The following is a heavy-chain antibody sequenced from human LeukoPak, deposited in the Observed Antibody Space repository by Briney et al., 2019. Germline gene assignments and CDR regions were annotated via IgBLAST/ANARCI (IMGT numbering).Heavy chain of an antibody. CDR3: ARDHSVGENYLYYFDY. V-gene: IGHV3-30-3*01. J-gene: IGHJ4*02. CDR1: GFTFSSYA. D-gene: IGHD1-7*01. CDR2: ISYDGSNK. Sequence: GGSLRLSCAASGFTFSSYAMHWVRQAPGKGLEWVAVISYDGSNKYYADSVKGRFTISRDNSKNTLYLQMNSLRAEDTAVYYCARDHSVGENYLYYFDYWGQGTLVTVSS.